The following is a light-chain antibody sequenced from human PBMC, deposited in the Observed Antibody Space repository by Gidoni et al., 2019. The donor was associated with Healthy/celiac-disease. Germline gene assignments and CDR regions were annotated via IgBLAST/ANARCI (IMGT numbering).Light chain of an antibody. J-gene: IGKJ4*01. CDR2: DAS. CDR1: QDISNY. CDR3: QQYDNLPLT. V-gene: IGKV1-33*01. Sequence: DIQMTQSPSSLSASVGDRVTITCQASQDISNYLNWYQQKPGKAPKLLIYDASNVETGVPSRFRGSGSGTDFTFTISSLQPEDIATYYCQQYDNLPLTFGGGTKVEIK.